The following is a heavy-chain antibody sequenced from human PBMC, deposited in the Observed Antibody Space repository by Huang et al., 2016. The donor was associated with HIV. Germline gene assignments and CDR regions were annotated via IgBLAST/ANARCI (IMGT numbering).Heavy chain of an antibody. J-gene: IGHJ3*02. CDR2: IYYSGST. CDR1: CGSISSGGYY. D-gene: IGHD2-2*02. CDR3: ARDTDGGRTFDI. V-gene: IGHV4-30-4*08. Sequence: QVQLQESGPGLVKPSQTLSLTCTVSCGSISSGGYYWSWIRQPPGKGMEWIGYIYYSGSTYYNPSLKSRVTISVDTSKNQFSLKLSSVTAADTAVYYCARDTDGGRTFDIWGQGTMVTVSS.